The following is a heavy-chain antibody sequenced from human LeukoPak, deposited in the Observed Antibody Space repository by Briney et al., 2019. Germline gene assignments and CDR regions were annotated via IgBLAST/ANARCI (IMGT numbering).Heavy chain of an antibody. V-gene: IGHV4-4*07. CDR1: GASIRSNS. J-gene: IGHJ4*02. Sequence: SETLSLTCTVSGASIRSNSWSWIRPPAGKGLEWIGRIYFSATTNYNPSLESRVTMSIDTSRNQFSLKLNSVTAADTAVYYCARGGGSGYCSSTTCSIFDYWGQGMLVTVSS. D-gene: IGHD2-2*01. CDR2: IYFSATT. CDR3: ARGGGSGYCSSTTCSIFDY.